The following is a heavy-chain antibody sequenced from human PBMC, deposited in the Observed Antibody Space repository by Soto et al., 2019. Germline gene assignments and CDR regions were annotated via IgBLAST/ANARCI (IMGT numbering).Heavy chain of an antibody. CDR1: GFTFGDYA. CDR2: IRSRVYGGAV. J-gene: IGHJ5*02. Sequence: EVQLVESGGGLVKPGRSLRLSCETSGFTFGDYAMSWFRQAPGKGLEWVGFIRSRVYGGAVQYAASVRGRFTISRDDSKSVAYLQMNSLKAEDTAVYYCTKSMMVAVTGWFDPSSQGTLVTVSS. CDR3: TKSMMVAVTGWFDP. V-gene: IGHV3-49*05. D-gene: IGHD3-22*01.